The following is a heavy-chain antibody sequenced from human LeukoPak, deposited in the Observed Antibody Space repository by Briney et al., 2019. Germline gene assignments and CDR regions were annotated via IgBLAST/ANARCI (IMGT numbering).Heavy chain of an antibody. D-gene: IGHD5-18*01. V-gene: IGHV3-64*04. CDR1: GFSFNTYT. J-gene: IGHJ4*02. Sequence: PGGSLRLSCAASGFSFNTYTMRWVRQAPGKGLEYVSGIASNGGTKYYADSVKGRFTISRDNAKNSLYLQMNSLRAEDTAVYYCARGPGRGYSYGAYFDYWGQGTLVTVSS. CDR2: IASNGGTK. CDR3: ARGPGRGYSYGAYFDY.